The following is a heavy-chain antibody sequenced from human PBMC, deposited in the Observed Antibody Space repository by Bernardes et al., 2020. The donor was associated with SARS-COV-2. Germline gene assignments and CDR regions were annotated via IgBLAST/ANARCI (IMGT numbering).Heavy chain of an antibody. D-gene: IGHD3-10*01. CDR2: INTNTGNP. J-gene: IGHJ4*02. Sequence: SVKVSYKASGYTFTSYAMNWVRQAPGHGLEWMGWINTNTGNPTYAQGFTGRFVFSLDTSVSTAYLQISSLKAEDTAVYYCARTVSRFGELLPLDWGQGTLVTVS. V-gene: IGHV7-4-1*02. CDR1: GYTFTSYA. CDR3: ARTVSRFGELLPLD.